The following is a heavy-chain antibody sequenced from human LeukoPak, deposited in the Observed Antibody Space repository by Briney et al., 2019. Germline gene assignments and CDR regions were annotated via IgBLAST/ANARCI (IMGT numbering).Heavy chain of an antibody. J-gene: IGHJ3*02. V-gene: IGHV3-23*01. CDR3: ARRIVGAPYAFDI. Sequence: GGSLRLSCAASRFTFSSYAMSWVRQAPGKGLEWVSGITGSGGTTYYAASVEGRFAISRDKSNNTLFLQMNSLRAEDTALYYCARRIVGAPYAFDIWGQGTVVSVSS. CDR2: ITGSGGTT. CDR1: RFTFSSYA. D-gene: IGHD1-26*01.